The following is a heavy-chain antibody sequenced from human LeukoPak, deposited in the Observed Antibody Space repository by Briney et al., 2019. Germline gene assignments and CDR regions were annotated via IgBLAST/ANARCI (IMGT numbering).Heavy chain of an antibody. CDR3: AREDIVVVVAAHYYYYYMDV. Sequence: PSETLSLTCTVSGGSISSSSYYWGWIRQPPGKGLEWIGSIYYSGSTYYNPSLKSRVTISVDTSKNQFSLKLSSVTAADTAVYYCAREDIVVVVAAHYYYYYMDVWGKGTTVTVSS. CDR1: GGSISSSSYY. D-gene: IGHD2-15*01. J-gene: IGHJ6*03. CDR2: IYYSGST. V-gene: IGHV4-39*07.